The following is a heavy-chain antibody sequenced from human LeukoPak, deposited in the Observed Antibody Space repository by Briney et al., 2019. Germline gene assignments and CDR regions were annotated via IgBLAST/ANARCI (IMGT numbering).Heavy chain of an antibody. Sequence: SETLSLTCAGYYWSWIRQPPGKGLEWIGQIFHSGSTSYSPSLKSRVTISVDTSKNQFSLKLSSVTAADTAVYYCASQGAVAIDAFDIWGQGTMVTVSS. V-gene: IGHV4-34*12. CDR2: IFHSGST. J-gene: IGHJ3*02. D-gene: IGHD6-19*01. CDR1: YY. CDR3: ASQGAVAIDAFDI.